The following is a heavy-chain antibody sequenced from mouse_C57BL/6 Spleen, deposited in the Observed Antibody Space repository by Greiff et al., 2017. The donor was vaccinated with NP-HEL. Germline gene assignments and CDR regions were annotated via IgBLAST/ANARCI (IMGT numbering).Heavy chain of an antibody. J-gene: IGHJ1*03. CDR3: ASYGSSYEWYFDV. Sequence: VQLQQSGAELVKPGASVKLSCTASGFNIKDYYMHWVKQRTEQGLEWIGRIDPKDGDTKYAPKFQGKATITADTSSNTAYLQLSSLTSEDTAVYYCASYGSSYEWYFDVWGTGTTVTVSS. V-gene: IGHV14-2*01. CDR2: IDPKDGDT. CDR1: GFNIKDYY. D-gene: IGHD1-1*01.